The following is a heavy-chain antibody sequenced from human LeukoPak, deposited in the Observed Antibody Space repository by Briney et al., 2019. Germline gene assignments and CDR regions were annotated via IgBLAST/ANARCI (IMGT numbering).Heavy chain of an antibody. J-gene: IGHJ3*02. CDR2: IYYSGST. CDR1: GGSISSSSYC. D-gene: IGHD4-17*01. Sequence: SETLSLTCTVSGGSISSSSYCWGWIRQPPGKGLEWFGSIYYSGSTYYNPSLKSRVTISVDTSKNQFSLKLSSVTAADTAVYYCARPNYGDYPHDAFDIWGQGTVVTVSS. V-gene: IGHV4-39*01. CDR3: ARPNYGDYPHDAFDI.